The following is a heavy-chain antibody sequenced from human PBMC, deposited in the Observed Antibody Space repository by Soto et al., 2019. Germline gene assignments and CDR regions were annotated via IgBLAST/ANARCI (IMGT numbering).Heavy chain of an antibody. CDR2: ISGSGAST. CDR1: GFTFSSYA. Sequence: EVQLLESGGGLVQPGGSLRLSCAGSGFTFSSYAMNWVRQAPGKGLEWVSVISGSGASTYYADSVQGRFTISRDNSKNTXNLQVNXXXXEXXTXXXXGQGTRAAASTTMTDCWGQGTLVTASS. D-gene: IGHD6-13*01. V-gene: IGHV3-23*01. CDR3: GQGTRAAASTTMTDC. J-gene: IGHJ4*02.